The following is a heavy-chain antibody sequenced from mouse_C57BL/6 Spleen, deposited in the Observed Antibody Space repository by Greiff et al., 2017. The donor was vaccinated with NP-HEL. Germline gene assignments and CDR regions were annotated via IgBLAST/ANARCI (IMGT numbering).Heavy chain of an antibody. Sequence: EVMLVESGGGLVQPGGSLKLSCAASGFTFSDYYMYWVRQTPEKRLEWVAYISNGGGSTYYPDTVKGRFTISRDNAKNTLYLQMSRLKSEDTAMYYCANWDVGAMDYWGQGTSVTVSS. D-gene: IGHD4-1*01. J-gene: IGHJ4*01. CDR2: ISNGGGST. CDR3: ANWDVGAMDY. V-gene: IGHV5-12*01. CDR1: GFTFSDYY.